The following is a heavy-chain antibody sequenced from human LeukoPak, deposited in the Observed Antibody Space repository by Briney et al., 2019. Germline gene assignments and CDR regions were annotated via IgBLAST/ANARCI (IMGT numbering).Heavy chain of an antibody. CDR3: ARHLHWSFDY. CDR1: GFMFSTYW. CDR2: IKQDGSEE. V-gene: IGHV3-7*01. D-gene: IGHD2-8*02. J-gene: IGHJ4*02. Sequence: PGGSLRLSCAPSGFMFSTYWMTWVRQAPGKGLEWVANIKQDGSEEYYVDSVRGRFTISRDSAKNSLYLQMNSLRAGDTAMYYCARHLHWSFDYWGQGALVTVSS.